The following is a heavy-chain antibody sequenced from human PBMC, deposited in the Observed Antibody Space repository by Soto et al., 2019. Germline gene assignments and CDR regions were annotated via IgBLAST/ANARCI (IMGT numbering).Heavy chain of an antibody. CDR2: TYYRSKWYN. CDR3: ARKPKSSDGAQDAFDI. CDR1: GDRVSSNSAA. J-gene: IGHJ3*02. D-gene: IGHD3-16*01. Sequence: KQSQTLSLTCAISGDRVSSNSAAWHWLRQSPSRGLEWLGRTYYRSKWYNDYAVSVKSRITINPDTSKNQFSLQLNSVTPEDTAVYYCARKPKSSDGAQDAFDIWGQGTMVTVSS. V-gene: IGHV6-1*01.